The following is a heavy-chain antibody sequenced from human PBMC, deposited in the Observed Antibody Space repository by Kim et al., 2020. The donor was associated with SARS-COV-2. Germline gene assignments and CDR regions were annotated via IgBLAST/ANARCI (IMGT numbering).Heavy chain of an antibody. Sequence: SNNYNPSLKSRVTISVDTSKNQFSLKLSSVTAADTAVYYCAKDSSGLFDYWGQGTLVTVSS. D-gene: IGHD3-22*01. J-gene: IGHJ4*02. V-gene: IGHV4-34*01. CDR2: SN. CDR3: AKDSSGLFDY.